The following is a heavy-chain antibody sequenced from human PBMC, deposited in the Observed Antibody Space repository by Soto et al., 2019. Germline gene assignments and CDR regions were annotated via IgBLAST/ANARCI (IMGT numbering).Heavy chain of an antibody. CDR1: GYTFTSYD. J-gene: IGHJ3*02. CDR2: MNPHSGNT. V-gene: IGHV1-8*01. CDR3: ARGREQWLVRGDAFDI. D-gene: IGHD6-19*01. Sequence: QVQLVQSGAEVKKPGASVKVSCKASGYTFTSYDINWVRQATGQGLEWMGWMNPHSGNTGYAQKSQDGVTITRNTSISTAYMELRSLRSEDTAVYYWARGREQWLVRGDAFDIWGQGTMVTVSS.